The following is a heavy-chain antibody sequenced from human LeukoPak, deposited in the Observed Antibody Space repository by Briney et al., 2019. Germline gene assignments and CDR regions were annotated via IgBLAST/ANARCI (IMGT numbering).Heavy chain of an antibody. CDR2: IRSKTYGGTT. J-gene: IGHJ6*04. CDR3: TRRAIYMDV. CDR1: GFTFGDYA. Sequence: GGSLRLSCTASGFTFGDYAMTWVRPPPGKGLEWVGLIRSKTYGGTTEYAASVKGRFTISRDDSKSIAYLQMNSLKTEDTAVYYCTRRAIYMDVWGKGTTVTVSS. V-gene: IGHV3-49*04.